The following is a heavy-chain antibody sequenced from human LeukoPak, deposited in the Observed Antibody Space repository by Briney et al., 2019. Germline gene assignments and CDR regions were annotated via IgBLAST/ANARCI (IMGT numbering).Heavy chain of an antibody. D-gene: IGHD5-12*01. CDR1: GGSISSSGYY. CDR2: FYYTGST. J-gene: IGHJ3*02. Sequence: SETLSLTCIVSGGSISSSGYYWAWLRQPPGKGLEWIGNFYYTGSTYDNPSLKSRITISLDTSKNQFSLKLRSVTAADTAVYYCARHSRSGYGDYESSFDIWGQGTMVTVSS. V-gene: IGHV4-39*01. CDR3: ARHSRSGYGDYESSFDI.